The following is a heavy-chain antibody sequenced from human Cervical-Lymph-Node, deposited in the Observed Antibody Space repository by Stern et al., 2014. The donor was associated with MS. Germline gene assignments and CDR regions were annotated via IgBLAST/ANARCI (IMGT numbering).Heavy chain of an antibody. CDR3: ATQGRALAPD. Sequence: QVQLQESGPGLVKPSQTLSLTCTVSGDSISSGNYYWSWIRQPAGKGLEWIGRIYSSGTTYYNPSLRSRVTISIDTSHNQFSLKLGSWTATDTAVYYCATQGRALAPDWGQGTLVTVSS. CDR2: IYSSGTT. CDR1: GDSISSGNYY. V-gene: IGHV4-61*02. J-gene: IGHJ4*02.